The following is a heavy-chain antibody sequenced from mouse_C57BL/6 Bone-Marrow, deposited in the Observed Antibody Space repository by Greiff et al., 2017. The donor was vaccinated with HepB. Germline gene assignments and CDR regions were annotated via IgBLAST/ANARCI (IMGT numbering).Heavy chain of an antibody. CDR2: ISDGGSYT. Sequence: EVMLVESGGGLVKPGGSLKLSCAASGFTFSSYAMSWVRQTPEKRLEWVATISDGGSYTYYPDNVKGRFTISRDNAKNNLYLQMSHLKSEDTAMYYCARGGLADWGQGTLVTVSA. J-gene: IGHJ3*01. CDR1: GFTFSSYA. V-gene: IGHV5-4*03. CDR3: ARGGLAD.